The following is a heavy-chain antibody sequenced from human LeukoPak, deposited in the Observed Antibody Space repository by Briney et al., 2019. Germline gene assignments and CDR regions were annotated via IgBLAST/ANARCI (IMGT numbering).Heavy chain of an antibody. CDR3: ARLRITIFSRRYNWFDP. CDR1: GFTFSTYC. Sequence: GGSLRLSCAASGFTFSTYCMSWVRQAPGKGLEWVANINQDGSEKYSVDSVKGRFTISRDNAKNSLYLQMNSLRAEDTAVYYCARLRITIFSRRYNWFDPWGQGTLVTVSS. CDR2: INQDGSEK. J-gene: IGHJ5*02. V-gene: IGHV3-7*01. D-gene: IGHD3-9*01.